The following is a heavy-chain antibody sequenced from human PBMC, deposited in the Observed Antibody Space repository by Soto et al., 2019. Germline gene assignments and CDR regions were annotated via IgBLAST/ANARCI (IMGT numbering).Heavy chain of an antibody. CDR3: AKDLVIRYYGSGGYPYYFDY. D-gene: IGHD3-10*01. CDR1: GFTFSSYA. CDR2: ISGSGGST. J-gene: IGHJ4*02. V-gene: IGHV3-23*01. Sequence: GGSLRLSCAASGFTFSSYAMSWVRQAPGKGLEWVSAISGSGGSTYYADSVKGRFTISRDNSKNTLYLQMNSLRAEDTAVYYCAKDLVIRYYGSGGYPYYFDYWGQGTLVTVSS.